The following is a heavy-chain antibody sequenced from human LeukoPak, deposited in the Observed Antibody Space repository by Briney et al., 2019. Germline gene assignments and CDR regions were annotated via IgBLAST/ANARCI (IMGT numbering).Heavy chain of an antibody. CDR1: GYTLTELS. V-gene: IGHV1-24*01. CDR2: FDPGDGET. CDR3: ATEYCGGDCYRALGAFDI. Sequence: ASVKVSCKVSGYTLTELSMHWVRQAPGKGLEWMGGFDPGDGETIYAQKFQGRVTMTEDTSTDTAYMELSSLRSEDTAVYYCATEYCGGDCYRALGAFDIWGQGTMVTVSS. D-gene: IGHD2-21*02. J-gene: IGHJ3*02.